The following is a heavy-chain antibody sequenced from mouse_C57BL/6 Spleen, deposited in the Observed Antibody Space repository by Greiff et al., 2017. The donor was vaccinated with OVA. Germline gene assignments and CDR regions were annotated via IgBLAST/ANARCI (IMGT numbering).Heavy chain of an antibody. Sequence: QVQLQQPGAELVMPGASVKLSCTASGYTFTSYWMHWVKQRPGQGLEWIGEIDPSDSYTNYNQKFKGKSTLTVDKSSSTAYMQLSSLTSEDSAVYYCARRHYSNYDYAMDYWGKGTSVTVSS. CDR1: GYTFTSYW. CDR2: IDPSDSYT. V-gene: IGHV1-69*01. J-gene: IGHJ4*01. CDR3: ARRHYSNYDYAMDY. D-gene: IGHD2-5*01.